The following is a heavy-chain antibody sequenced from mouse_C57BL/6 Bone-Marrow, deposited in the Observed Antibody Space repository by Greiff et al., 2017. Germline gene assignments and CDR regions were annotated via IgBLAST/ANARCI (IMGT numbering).Heavy chain of an antibody. Sequence: QVQLKQSGAELVRPGTSVKLSCKASGYTFTNYWLGWAKQRPGQGLEWIGDIYPGGGYTNYNEKFKGEATLTADKSSSAAYMQFSSLTSEDSAIYYCAREGLYYDYAYWGQGTLVTVSA. J-gene: IGHJ3*01. V-gene: IGHV1-63*01. D-gene: IGHD2-4*01. CDR1: GYTFTNYW. CDR2: IYPGGGYT. CDR3: AREGLYYDYAY.